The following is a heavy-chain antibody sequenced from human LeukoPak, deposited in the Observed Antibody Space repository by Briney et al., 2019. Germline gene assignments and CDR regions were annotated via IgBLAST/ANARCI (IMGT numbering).Heavy chain of an antibody. CDR3: ARAPGQQLAYYFDY. D-gene: IGHD6-13*01. CDR1: GFTFSSYA. V-gene: IGHV3-30-3*01. Sequence: GGSLRLSCAASGFTFSSYAMSWVRQAPGKGLEWVAVISYDGSNKYYADSVKGRFTISRDNSKNTLYLQMNSLRAEDTAVYYCARAPGQQLAYYFDYWGQGTLVTVSS. CDR2: ISYDGSNK. J-gene: IGHJ4*02.